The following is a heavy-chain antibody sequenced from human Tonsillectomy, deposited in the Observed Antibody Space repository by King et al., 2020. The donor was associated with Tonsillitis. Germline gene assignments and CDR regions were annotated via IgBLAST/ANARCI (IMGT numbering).Heavy chain of an antibody. V-gene: IGHV3-33*08. CDR3: ARGSDYYDSSGYFDYMDV. J-gene: IGHJ6*03. CDR1: GFTFSSYG. CDR2: IWYDGSNK. Sequence: VQLVESGGGVVQPGRSLRLSCAASGFTFSSYGMHWVRQAPGKGLEWVAVIWYDGSNKYYADSVKGRFTISRDNSKNTLYLQMNSLRAEDTAVYYCARGSDYYDSSGYFDYMDVWGKGTTVTVSS. D-gene: IGHD3-22*01.